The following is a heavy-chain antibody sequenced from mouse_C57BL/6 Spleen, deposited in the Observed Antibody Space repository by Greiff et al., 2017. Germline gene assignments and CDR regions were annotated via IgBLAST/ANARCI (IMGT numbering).Heavy chain of an antibody. D-gene: IGHD2-4*01. Sequence: EVQRVESGGGLVKPGGSLKLSCAASGFTFSDYGMHWVRQAPEKGLEWVAYISSGSSTIHYADTVKGRFTISRDNAKNTLFLQMTSLRSEDTAMYYCARHDYDDYWYFDVWGTGTTVTVSS. CDR3: ARHDYDDYWYFDV. J-gene: IGHJ1*03. V-gene: IGHV5-17*01. CDR1: GFTFSDYG. CDR2: ISSGSSTI.